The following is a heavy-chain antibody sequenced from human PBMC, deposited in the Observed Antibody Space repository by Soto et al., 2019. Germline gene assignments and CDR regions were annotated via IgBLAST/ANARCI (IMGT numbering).Heavy chain of an antibody. J-gene: IGHJ4*02. D-gene: IGHD3-22*01. Sequence: GGSLRLSCAASGFTFSSYAMSWVRQAPGKGLEWVSAISGSGGSTYYADSVKGRFAISRDNSKNTLYLQMNSLRAEDTAVYCCALILGREYYCDSSDQFDYWGQGTLVTVSS. CDR1: GFTFSSYA. CDR3: ALILGREYYCDSSDQFDY. V-gene: IGHV3-23*01. CDR2: ISGSGGST.